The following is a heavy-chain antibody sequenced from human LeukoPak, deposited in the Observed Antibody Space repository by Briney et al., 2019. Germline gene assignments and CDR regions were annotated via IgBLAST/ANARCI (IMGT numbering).Heavy chain of an antibody. V-gene: IGHV1-2*02. J-gene: IGHJ4*02. CDR1: GYTFTGYF. CDR3: ARDERYDSSGYPFDY. CDR2: INPNSGGT. D-gene: IGHD3-22*01. Sequence: ASVKVSCKASGYTFTGYFIHWVRQAPGQGLECRGWINPNSGGTNYAQKFQGRVTMTRDTSISTAYMELSRLRSDDTAVYYCARDERYDSSGYPFDYWGQGTLVTVSS.